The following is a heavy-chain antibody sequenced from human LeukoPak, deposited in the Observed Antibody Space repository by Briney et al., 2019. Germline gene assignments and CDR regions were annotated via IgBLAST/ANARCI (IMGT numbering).Heavy chain of an antibody. V-gene: IGHV3-53*01. CDR3: ASGEWPQDY. CDR1: GFTVSGNY. Sequence: GGSLRLSCAASGFTVSGNYMTWVRQAPGRGLEWVSLIYAGGTAYYPDSVKGRFTISRDNSRNTLYLQMNSLRAEDTAVYYCASGEWPQDYWGQGTLDTVSS. CDR2: IYAGGTA. J-gene: IGHJ4*02. D-gene: IGHD3-10*01.